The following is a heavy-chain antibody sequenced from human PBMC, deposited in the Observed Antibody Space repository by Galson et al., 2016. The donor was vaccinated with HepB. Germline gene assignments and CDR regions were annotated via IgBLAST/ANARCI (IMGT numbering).Heavy chain of an antibody. CDR1: GFTFRSHW. CDR3: ARVDYYVLDAFDI. D-gene: IGHD3-10*02. Sequence: SLRLSCAASGFTFRSHWMSWVRQAPGKGLEWVANIKQDGSEKYYVDSVKGRFTISRDNAKNSLYLQMNSLRAEDTAVYYCARVDYYVLDAFDIWGQGTMVTVSS. J-gene: IGHJ3*02. V-gene: IGHV3-7*01. CDR2: IKQDGSEK.